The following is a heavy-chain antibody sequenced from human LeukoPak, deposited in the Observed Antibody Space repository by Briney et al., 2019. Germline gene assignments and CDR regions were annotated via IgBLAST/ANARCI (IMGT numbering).Heavy chain of an antibody. CDR2: ISGSGGST. CDR1: GFTFSTYA. V-gene: IGHV3-23*01. D-gene: IGHD4-17*01. CDR3: AKFPGDYVFSPVDY. Sequence: GGSLRLSCAASGFTFSTYAMSWVRQAPGKGLEWVSAISGSGGSTYYADSVEGRFTISRVNSKNTLYLQMNSLRAEDTAVYYCAKFPGDYVFSPVDYWGQGTLVTVSS. J-gene: IGHJ4*02.